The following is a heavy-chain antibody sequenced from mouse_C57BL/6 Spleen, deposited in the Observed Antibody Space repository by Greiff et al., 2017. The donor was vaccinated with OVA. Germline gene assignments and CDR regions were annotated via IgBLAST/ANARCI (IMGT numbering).Heavy chain of an antibody. CDR3: ARALSSYEFAY. CDR2: ISDGGSYT. CDR1: GFTFSSYA. V-gene: IGHV5-4*01. D-gene: IGHD1-1*01. J-gene: IGHJ3*01. Sequence: EVQLVESGGGLVKPGGSLKLSCAASGFTFSSYAMSWVRQTPEKRLEWVATISDGGSYTYYPDNVKGRFTISRDNAKNNLYLQMSHLKSEDTAMYYCARALSSYEFAYWGQGTLVTVSA.